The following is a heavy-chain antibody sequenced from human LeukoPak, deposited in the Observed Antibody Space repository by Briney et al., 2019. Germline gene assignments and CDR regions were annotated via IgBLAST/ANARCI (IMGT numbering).Heavy chain of an antibody. V-gene: IGHV1-69*13. CDR1: GGTFSSYA. J-gene: IGHJ3*02. Sequence: SVKVSCKASGGTFSSYAISWVRQAPGQGLEWMGGIIPIFGTANYAQKFQGRVTITADESTSTAYMELSRLRSDDTAVYYCARDQCSSTICYDAFDIWGQGTMVTISS. CDR2: IIPIFGTA. D-gene: IGHD2-2*01. CDR3: ARDQCSSTICYDAFDI.